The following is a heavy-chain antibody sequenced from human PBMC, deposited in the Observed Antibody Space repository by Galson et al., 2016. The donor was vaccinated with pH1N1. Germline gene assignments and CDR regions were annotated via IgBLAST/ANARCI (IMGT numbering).Heavy chain of an antibody. V-gene: IGHV3-11*06. CDR2: VSSTSTYT. D-gene: IGHD2/OR15-2a*01. Sequence: SLRLSCAASGFTFSDYYMSWIRQAPGKGLEWISYVSSTSTYTKYADSVEGRFTISRDNAKNSLYLQMSSLRAEDTAVYYCARNGVEYKYALDVWGLGTPVTVS. CDR1: GFTFSDYY. CDR3: ARNGVEYKYALDV. J-gene: IGHJ6*02.